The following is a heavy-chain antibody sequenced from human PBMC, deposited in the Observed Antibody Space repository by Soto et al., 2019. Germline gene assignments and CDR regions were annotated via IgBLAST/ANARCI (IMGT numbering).Heavy chain of an antibody. D-gene: IGHD6-13*01. V-gene: IGHV4-39*01. Sequence: SETLSLTCTVSGGSISSSSYYWGWIRQPPGKGLEWIGSIYYSGSTYYNPSLKSRVTISVDTSKNQFSLKLSSVTAADTAVYYCARHSITTSAAAGPPLFDYWGQGTLVTVSS. J-gene: IGHJ4*02. CDR1: GGSISSSSYY. CDR2: IYYSGST. CDR3: ARHSITTSAAAGPPLFDY.